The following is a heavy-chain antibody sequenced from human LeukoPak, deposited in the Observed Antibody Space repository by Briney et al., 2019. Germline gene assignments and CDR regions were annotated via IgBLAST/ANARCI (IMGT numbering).Heavy chain of an antibody. CDR2: ISWNSGSI. J-gene: IGHJ4*02. CDR1: GFTFDDYA. Sequence: PGRSLRLSCAASGFTFDDYAMHWVRQAPGKGLEWVSGISWNSGSIGYADSVKGRFTISRDNAKNSLYLQMNSLRAEDTALYYCAKGPGGVLSGHTFFDYWGQGTLVTVSS. V-gene: IGHV3-9*01. D-gene: IGHD2-2*02. CDR3: AKGPGGVLSGHTFFDY.